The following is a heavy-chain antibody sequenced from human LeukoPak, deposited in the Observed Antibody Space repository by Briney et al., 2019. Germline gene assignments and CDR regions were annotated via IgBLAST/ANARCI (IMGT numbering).Heavy chain of an antibody. J-gene: IGHJ4*02. Sequence: GASVKVSCKVSGYTLAELSMHWVRQAPGKGLEWMGGFDPEDGETIYAQKFQGRVTMTEGTSTDTAYMELSSLRSEDTAVYYCATILYYYDSSSYYFDYWGQGTLVTVSS. CDR3: ATILYYYDSSSYYFDY. CDR2: FDPEDGET. V-gene: IGHV1-24*01. D-gene: IGHD3-22*01. CDR1: GYTLAELS.